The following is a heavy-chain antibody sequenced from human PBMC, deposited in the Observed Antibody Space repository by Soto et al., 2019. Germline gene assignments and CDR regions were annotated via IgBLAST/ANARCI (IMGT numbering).Heavy chain of an antibody. J-gene: IGHJ5*02. CDR3: AKDPPFDP. CDR2: ISGSGGGT. Sequence: SLRLSCAASGFTFSSYAMRWVRQAPGKGLEWVSTISGSGGGTYYADSVKGRFSISRDNSKNTLYLQMNSLRAEDTAVYYCAKDPPFDPWGQGTLVTVSS. CDR1: GFTFSSYA. V-gene: IGHV3-23*01.